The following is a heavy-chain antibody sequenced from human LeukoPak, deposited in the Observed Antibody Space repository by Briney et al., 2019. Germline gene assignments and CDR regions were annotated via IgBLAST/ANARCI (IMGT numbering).Heavy chain of an antibody. Sequence: GGSLRLSCAASGFTFSSYSMNWVRQAPGKGLEWVSVIYSGGSTYYADSVKGRFTISRDNSKNTLYLQMNSLRAEDTAVYYCARFINAYSGRGDYWGQGTLVTVSS. V-gene: IGHV3-53*01. CDR3: ARFINAYSGRGDY. CDR1: GFTFSSYS. J-gene: IGHJ4*02. D-gene: IGHD1-26*01. CDR2: IYSGGST.